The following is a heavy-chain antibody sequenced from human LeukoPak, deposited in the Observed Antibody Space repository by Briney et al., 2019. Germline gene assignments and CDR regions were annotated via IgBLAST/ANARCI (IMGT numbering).Heavy chain of an antibody. CDR1: GGSISSRSHY. CDR2: IYYSGST. V-gene: IGHV4-39*01. CDR3: ARLGDLDTAMVTGFDY. J-gene: IGHJ4*02. Sequence: PETLSLTCTVSGGSISSRSHYWGWIRQPPGKGLEWIGSIYYSGSTYYNPPLKSRVTIDVDTSKNQFSLKLSSVTAADTAVYYCARLGDLDTAMVTGFDYWGQGTLVTVSS. D-gene: IGHD5-18*01.